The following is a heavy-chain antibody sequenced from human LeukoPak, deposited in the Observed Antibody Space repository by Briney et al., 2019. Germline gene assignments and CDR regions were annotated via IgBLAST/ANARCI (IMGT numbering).Heavy chain of an antibody. D-gene: IGHD1-26*01. Sequence: GGSLRLSCAASGFTFSSYAMSWVRQAPGKGLEWVSAISGNGGTTYYADSVKGRFTISRDNSKNTLYLKMSSLGAEDTAVYYCAKDKGWGLDYWGQGTLVTVSS. J-gene: IGHJ4*02. CDR1: GFTFSSYA. CDR3: AKDKGWGLDY. CDR2: ISGNGGTT. V-gene: IGHV3-23*01.